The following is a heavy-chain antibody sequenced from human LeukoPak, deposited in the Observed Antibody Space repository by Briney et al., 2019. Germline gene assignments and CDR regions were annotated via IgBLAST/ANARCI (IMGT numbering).Heavy chain of an antibody. CDR1: GFNFNAYS. J-gene: IGHJ5*02. CDR3: ARGATDTTRWFDP. V-gene: IGHV3-21*01. CDR2: ISRAIESS. D-gene: IGHD1-7*01. Sequence: PGGSLRISCAASGFNFNAYSMAWVRQAPGKGLQWVSIISRAIESSFYADSVKGRVTIARENANNPLYLQMNGLRAHGTAAYYCARGATDTTRWFDPWGQGTLVTVSS.